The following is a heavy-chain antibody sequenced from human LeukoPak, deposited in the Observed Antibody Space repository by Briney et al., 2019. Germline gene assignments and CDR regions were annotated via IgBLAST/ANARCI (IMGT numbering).Heavy chain of an antibody. Sequence: PGGSLRLSCAASGFTFSSYAMSWVRQAPGKGLEWVSGISWNSGSIGYADSVKGRFTISRDNAKNSLYLQMNSLRAEDTALYYCAKESPNYYYYMDVWGQGTLVTVSS. CDR2: ISWNSGSI. CDR1: GFTFSSYA. CDR3: AKESPNYYYYMDV. V-gene: IGHV3-9*01. J-gene: IGHJ6*03.